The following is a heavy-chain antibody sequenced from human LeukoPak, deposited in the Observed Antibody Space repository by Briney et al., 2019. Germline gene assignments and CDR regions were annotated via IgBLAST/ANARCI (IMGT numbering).Heavy chain of an antibody. V-gene: IGHV3-7*01. CDR1: GFTFSSYW. J-gene: IGHJ4*02. D-gene: IGHD3-22*01. CDR2: IKQDGSEK. CDR3: AREYHSSGHYLDY. Sequence: GGSLRLSCAASGFTFSSYWMSWVRQAPVKGLEWVANIKQDGSEKYYVDSVKGRFTISRDNAKNSLYLQMNSLRAEDTAVYYCAREYHSSGHYLDYWGQGTLVTVSS.